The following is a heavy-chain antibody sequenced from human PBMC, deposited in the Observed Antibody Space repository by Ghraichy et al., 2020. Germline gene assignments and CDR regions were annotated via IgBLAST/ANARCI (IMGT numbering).Heavy chain of an antibody. CDR3: AREHCSGGSCSFDY. Sequence: SQTLSLTCIVSGDSISSYYWSWIRQPPGKGLEWIGYIYYSGTTNYNPSLKSRVTISVDTSKNQFSLKLSSVTAADTAVYYCAREHCSGGSCSFDYWGQGTLVTVSS. CDR2: IYYSGTT. J-gene: IGHJ4*02. D-gene: IGHD2-15*01. CDR1: GDSISSYY. V-gene: IGHV4-59*01.